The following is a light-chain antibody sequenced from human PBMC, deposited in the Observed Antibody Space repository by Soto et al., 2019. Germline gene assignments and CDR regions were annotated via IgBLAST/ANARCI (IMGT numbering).Light chain of an antibody. CDR1: QRVSHHY. J-gene: IGKJ4*01. V-gene: IGKV3-20*01. CDR3: QQYGSSPLT. Sequence: EIVLSHSPGTPSLASGERATLSCGATQRVSHHYLAWYQQKPGQAPSLLIYGASNRATDIPDRFSDSGSGTDFTLTISRLEPEDFAVYYCQQYGSSPLTFGGGTQVDIK. CDR2: GAS.